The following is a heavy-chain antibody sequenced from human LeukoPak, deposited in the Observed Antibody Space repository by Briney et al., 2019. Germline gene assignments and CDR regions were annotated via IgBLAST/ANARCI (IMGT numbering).Heavy chain of an antibody. V-gene: IGHV3-30*18. CDR3: AKDLPDDVAVAGTATDFDY. D-gene: IGHD6-19*01. CDR2: APHDRSSP. J-gene: IGHJ4*02. Sequence: PGGSLRLSCAVSGFRFNSHHMHWVRQAPNKGLEWVAVAPHDRSSPSHAASVNGRFTISRDNSKNTLYLQMNSLRAEDTAVYYCAKDLPDDVAVAGTATDFDYWGQGTLVTVSS. CDR1: GFRFNSHH.